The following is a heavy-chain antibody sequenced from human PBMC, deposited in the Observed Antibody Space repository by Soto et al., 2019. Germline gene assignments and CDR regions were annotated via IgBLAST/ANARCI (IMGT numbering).Heavy chain of an antibody. CDR1: GFTFSTDS. J-gene: IGHJ4*02. V-gene: IGHV3-21*04. Sequence: EVQLVESGGGLVKPGGSLRLSCAASGFTFSTDSMNWVRQAPGKGLEWVSYISSSSTYIYYADSVKGRFTISRDNAKNSLYLQMNSLRAEDTAVYYCLIAVAGSFAPDYWGQGTLVTVSS. D-gene: IGHD6-19*01. CDR2: ISSSSTYI. CDR3: LIAVAGSFAPDY.